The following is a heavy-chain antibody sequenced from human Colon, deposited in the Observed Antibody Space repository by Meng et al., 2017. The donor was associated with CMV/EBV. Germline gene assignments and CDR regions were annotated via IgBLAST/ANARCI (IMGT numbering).Heavy chain of an antibody. J-gene: IGHJ6*02. CDR3: ARDGVRITIFGVDLYGMDV. Sequence: GGSLRLSCAVSGFTLRNYNMNWVRQAPAKGLEWVSSISSTGHDMFYADSVKGRFTISTDNAKNTVYLETNSLTAEDTAVYYCARDGVRITIFGVDLYGMDVWGQGTAVTVSS. D-gene: IGHD3-3*01. CDR1: GFTLRNYN. V-gene: IGHV3-21*01. CDR2: ISSTGHDM.